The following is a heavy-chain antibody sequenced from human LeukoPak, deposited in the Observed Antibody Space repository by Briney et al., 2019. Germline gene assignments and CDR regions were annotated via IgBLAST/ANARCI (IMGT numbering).Heavy chain of an antibody. CDR2: ISSSSSYI. CDR1: GFSFSSYE. CDR3: AKSGYSGYGHFDY. J-gene: IGHJ4*02. D-gene: IGHD5-12*01. Sequence: GSLRLSCAASGFSFSSYEMNWVRQAPGKGLEWVSSISSSSSYIYYADSVKGRFTISRDNSKNTLYLQMNSLRAEDTAVYYCAKSGYSGYGHFDYWGQGTLVTVSS. V-gene: IGHV3-21*04.